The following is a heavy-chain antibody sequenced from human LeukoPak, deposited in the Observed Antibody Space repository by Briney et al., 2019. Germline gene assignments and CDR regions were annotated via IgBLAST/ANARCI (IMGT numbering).Heavy chain of an antibody. V-gene: IGHV3-74*01. CDR2: IDTGGSGT. CDR1: GFTFSSYW. CDR3: ARDRVATIFTYHPMFDS. J-gene: IGHJ5*01. Sequence: GGSLRLSCAASGFTFSSYWMHRVRQVPGKGLMWVSRIDTGGSGTRYADSVKGRFTISRDNAKNTVYLQMNSLRAEDTAVYYCARDRVATIFTYHPMFDSWGPGTLVTVSS. D-gene: IGHD3-10*02.